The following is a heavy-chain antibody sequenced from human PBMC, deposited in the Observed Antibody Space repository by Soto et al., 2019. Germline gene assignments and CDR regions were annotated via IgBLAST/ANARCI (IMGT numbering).Heavy chain of an antibody. D-gene: IGHD3-22*01. Sequence: EVQLVESGGGVVRPGGSLRLSCAASGFTFDDYGMSWVRQAPGKGLEWVSDINWNGGSTGYSDSVKGRFTISRDNAKNSLYLQMNSLRAEDTALYYCAREKTYYYDSSGYYPMYYFDYWGQGTLVTVSS. CDR2: INWNGGST. CDR3: AREKTYYYDSSGYYPMYYFDY. CDR1: GFTFDDYG. V-gene: IGHV3-20*04. J-gene: IGHJ4*02.